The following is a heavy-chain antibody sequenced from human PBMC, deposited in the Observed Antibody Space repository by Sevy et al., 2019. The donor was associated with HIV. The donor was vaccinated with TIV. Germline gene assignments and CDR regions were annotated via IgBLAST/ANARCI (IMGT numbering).Heavy chain of an antibody. CDR1: GFTFSNAW. CDR3: TTDHRRDGIVVVPFEY. Sequence: GGSLRLSCAASGFTFSNAWMSWVRQSPGKGLEWVGRIRSKAGGVTTDYATIVKGKFTISRDDSRDILYLQLNSLETEDTAVYYCTTDHRRDGIVVVPFEYWGQGTLVTVSS. J-gene: IGHJ4*02. CDR2: IRSKAGGVTT. V-gene: IGHV3-15*01. D-gene: IGHD2-15*01.